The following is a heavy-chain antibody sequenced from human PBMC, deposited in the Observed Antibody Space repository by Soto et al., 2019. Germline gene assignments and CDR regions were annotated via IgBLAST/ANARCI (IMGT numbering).Heavy chain of an antibody. CDR1: GFTFSSYA. Sequence: GGSLRLSCAASGFTFSSYAMSWVRQAPGKGLEWVSGISGSGSSTYYGDFVRGRFTVSRDNSKNTLYLLMNSLRAEDTAVYYCARHSGDAYYYYSMDVWGQGTSVTVSS. CDR3: ARHSGDAYYYYSMDV. J-gene: IGHJ6*02. CDR2: ISGSGSST. V-gene: IGHV3-23*01. D-gene: IGHD3-10*01.